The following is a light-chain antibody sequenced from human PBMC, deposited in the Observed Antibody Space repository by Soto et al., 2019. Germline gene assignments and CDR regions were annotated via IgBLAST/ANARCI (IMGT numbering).Light chain of an antibody. CDR3: QQSYSTPRT. CDR2: AAS. CDR1: QSISTY. Sequence: DIQMTQSPSSLSASVGDRVTITCRASQSISTYLNWYQQKVGKAPKLLIYAASSLQRGVPSRFSGSGSGTHFTLSISRLQPEDLATYYRQQSYSTPRTFGQGTKLEIK. J-gene: IGKJ2*02. V-gene: IGKV1-39*01.